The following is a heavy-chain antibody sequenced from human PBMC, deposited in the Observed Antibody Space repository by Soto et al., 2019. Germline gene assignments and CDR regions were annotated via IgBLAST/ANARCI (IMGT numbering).Heavy chain of an antibody. CDR1: GFTFSSYA. Sequence: GGSLRLSCAASGFTFSSYAMSWVRQAPGKGLEWVSAISGSGGSTYYTDSVKGRFTISRDNSKNTLYLQMNSLRAEDTAVYYCAKDSGSYGTEFDYWGQGTLVTVSS. J-gene: IGHJ4*02. CDR2: ISGSGGST. V-gene: IGHV3-23*01. CDR3: AKDSGSYGTEFDY. D-gene: IGHD1-26*01.